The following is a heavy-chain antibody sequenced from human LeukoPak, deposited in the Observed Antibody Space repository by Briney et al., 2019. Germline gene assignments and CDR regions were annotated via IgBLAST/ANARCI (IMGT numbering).Heavy chain of an antibody. J-gene: IGHJ6*04. Sequence: ASVKVSCKASGYTFTSYYMHWVRQAPGQGLEWMGIINPSGGSTSYAQKFQGRVTMTRDTSTSTVYMELSSLRSEDTAVCYCARDGVVVPAAMREEKYYYYYGMDVWGKGTTVTVSS. V-gene: IGHV1-46*01. CDR1: GYTFTSYY. CDR3: ARDGVVVPAAMREEKYYYYYGMDV. CDR2: INPSGGST. D-gene: IGHD2-2*01.